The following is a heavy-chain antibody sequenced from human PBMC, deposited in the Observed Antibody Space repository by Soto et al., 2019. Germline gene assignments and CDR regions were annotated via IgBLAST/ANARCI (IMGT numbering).Heavy chain of an antibody. CDR3: ARHRRDRRDIVVVVAATPRWFDP. J-gene: IGHJ5*02. Sequence: SETLSLTCTVSGGSISSSSYYWGWIRQPSGKGLEWIGRIYYSGSTYYNPSLKSRVTISVDTSKNQFSLKLSSVTAADTAVYYCARHRRDRRDIVVVVAATPRWFDPWGQGPLVTVSS. CDR2: IYYSGST. CDR1: GGSISSSSYY. V-gene: IGHV4-39*01. D-gene: IGHD2-15*01.